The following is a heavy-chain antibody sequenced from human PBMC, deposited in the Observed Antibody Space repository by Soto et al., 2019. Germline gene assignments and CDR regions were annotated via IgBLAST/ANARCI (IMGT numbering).Heavy chain of an antibody. CDR3: ATYYDSSGPTFAY. V-gene: IGHV4-30-4*01. CDR2: VYYSGTT. J-gene: IGHJ4*02. CDR1: GGSISSGDHY. D-gene: IGHD3-22*01. Sequence: PSETLSLTCTVSGGSISSGDHYWSWVRQPPGKGLEWIGYVYYSGTTYYNPSLKSRLSISVDTSKNQFSLNLNSVTAADTAVYYCATYYDSSGPTFAYWGQGTLVIVSS.